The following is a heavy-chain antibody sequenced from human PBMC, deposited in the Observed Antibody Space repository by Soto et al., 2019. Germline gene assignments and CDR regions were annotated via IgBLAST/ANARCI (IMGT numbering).Heavy chain of an antibody. D-gene: IGHD4-17*01. CDR2: IIPIFGTA. V-gene: IGHV1-69*13. CDR3: ARGGDYGGNSGWYFDL. J-gene: IGHJ2*01. Sequence: GASVKVSCKASGGTFSSYAISWVRQAPGQGLEWMGGIIPIFGTANYAQKFQGRVTITADESTSTAYMELSSLRSEDTAVYYCARGGDYGGNSGWYFDLWGRGTLVTVPQ. CDR1: GGTFSSYA.